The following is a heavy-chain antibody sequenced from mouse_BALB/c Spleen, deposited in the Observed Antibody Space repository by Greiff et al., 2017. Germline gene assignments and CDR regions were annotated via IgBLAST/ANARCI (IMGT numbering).Heavy chain of an antibody. CDR1: GYSITSYYA. V-gene: IGHV3-2*02. Sequence: EVKLQESGPGLVKPSQSLYLSCTVSGYSITSYYACSCIRKFPGNILEWMGVISYSGSTSYNPTLKSRITITRDKSKNKFFLQLNCVTTEDTATYYCARKWDYVSRWFAYWGQGTLVTVSA. J-gene: IGHJ3*01. D-gene: IGHD1-1*01. CDR3: ARKWDYVSRWFAY. CDR2: ISYSGST.